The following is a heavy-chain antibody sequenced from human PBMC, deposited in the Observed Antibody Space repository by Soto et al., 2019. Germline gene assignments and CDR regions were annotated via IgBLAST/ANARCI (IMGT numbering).Heavy chain of an antibody. D-gene: IGHD3-3*01. V-gene: IGHV4-59*01. CDR2: IYYSGST. CDR1: GGSISSYY. Sequence: SETLSLTCTVSGGSISSYYWSWIRQPPGKGLEWIGYIYYSGSTNYNPSLKSRVTISVDTSKNQFSLKLSSVTAADTAVYYCASSDPTDFWSGYYNFDYWGQGTLVTVSS. J-gene: IGHJ4*02. CDR3: ASSDPTDFWSGYYNFDY.